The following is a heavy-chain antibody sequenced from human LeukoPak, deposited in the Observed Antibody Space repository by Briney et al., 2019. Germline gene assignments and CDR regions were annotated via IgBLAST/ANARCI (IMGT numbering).Heavy chain of an antibody. CDR3: VRAGLGGLDSTGYRFLEY. CDR2: INPDNGDT. CDR1: GYTFTDYY. D-gene: IGHD3-22*01. J-gene: IGHJ4*02. V-gene: IGHV1-2*02. Sequence: ASVKVSCKASGYTFTDYYMYWVGQAPGQGLEWMGWINPDNGDTKYSENFQGRVTMTRDTSISTTYMELIRLRSDDTAVYYCVRAGLGGLDSTGYRFLEYWGQGTLVTVSA.